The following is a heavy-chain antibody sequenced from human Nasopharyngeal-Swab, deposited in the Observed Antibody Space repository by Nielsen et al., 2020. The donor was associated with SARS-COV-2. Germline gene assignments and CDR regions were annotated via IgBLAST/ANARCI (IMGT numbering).Heavy chain of an antibody. CDR3: ASGRYCTSVNCYAKINDY. J-gene: IGHJ4*02. CDR1: GYTFTSSD. V-gene: IGHV1-8*01. CDR2: MNPNSGNT. D-gene: IGHD2-2*01. Sequence: ASVKVSCKASGYTFTSSDINWMRQATGQGLEWMGWMNPNSGNTGYAQKFKGRVTMTRNTSISTGYMELSGLRFEDTAVYYCASGRYCTSVNCYAKINDYWGQGTLVTVSS.